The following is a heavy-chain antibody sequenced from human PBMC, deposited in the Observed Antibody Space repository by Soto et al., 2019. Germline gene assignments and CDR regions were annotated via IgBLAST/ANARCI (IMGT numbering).Heavy chain of an antibody. V-gene: IGHV2-5*02. CDR2: IYWDDDK. CDR1: GFSLRTTGAG. D-gene: IGHD5-12*01. Sequence: SGPTLVNPTQTLTLTCSFSGFSLRTTGAGVGWIRQPPGKALEWLALIYWDDDKRYSPSLKSRLTITKDTSKNQVVLTMTNMGPVDTATYYCAHRRIYGRTMYYFDYWGQGTLVTVS. CDR3: AHRRIYGRTMYYFDY. J-gene: IGHJ4*02.